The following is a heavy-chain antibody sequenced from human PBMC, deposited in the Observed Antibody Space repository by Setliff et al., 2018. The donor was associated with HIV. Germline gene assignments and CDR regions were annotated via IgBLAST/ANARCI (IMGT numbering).Heavy chain of an antibody. J-gene: IGHJ4*02. Sequence: ASVKVSCKASGYTFTSYYMHWVRQAPGQGLEWMGIINPSGGSTSYAQKFQGRVTMTRDTSTSTVYMELSSLRSEDTAVCYCARDTNSGYSYGSLDYWGQGTLVTVSS. V-gene: IGHV1-46*01. CDR3: ARDTNSGYSYGSLDY. D-gene: IGHD5-18*01. CDR2: INPSGGST. CDR1: GYTFTSYY.